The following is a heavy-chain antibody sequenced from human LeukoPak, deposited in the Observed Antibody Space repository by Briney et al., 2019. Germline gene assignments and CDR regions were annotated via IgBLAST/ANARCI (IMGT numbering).Heavy chain of an antibody. CDR2: ISYDGSNK. D-gene: IGHD6-13*01. CDR3: AKDPNGIAAAGNY. J-gene: IGHJ4*02. V-gene: IGHV3-30*18. CDR1: GFTISSYG. Sequence: GRSLRLSCAASGFTISSYGMHWVRQAPGKGLEWVAVISYDGSNKYYADSVKGRFTISRDNSKNTLYLQMNSLRAEDTAVYYCAKDPNGIAAAGNYWGQGTLATVSS.